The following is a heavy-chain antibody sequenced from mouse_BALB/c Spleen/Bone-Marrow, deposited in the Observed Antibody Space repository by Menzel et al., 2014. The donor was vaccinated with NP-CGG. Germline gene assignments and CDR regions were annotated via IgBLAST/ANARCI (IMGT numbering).Heavy chain of an antibody. Sequence: VQLKESGAELVKPGASVKLSCTASGFNIKDTYMYWVKQRPEQGLEWIGRIDPANGNTKYDPKFQDKATITADTSSNTAYLQLSSLTSEDTAVYYCDRYYYGSSLFAYWGQGTLVTVSA. D-gene: IGHD1-1*01. J-gene: IGHJ3*01. CDR3: DRYYYGSSLFAY. CDR1: GFNIKDTY. V-gene: IGHV14-3*02. CDR2: IDPANGNT.